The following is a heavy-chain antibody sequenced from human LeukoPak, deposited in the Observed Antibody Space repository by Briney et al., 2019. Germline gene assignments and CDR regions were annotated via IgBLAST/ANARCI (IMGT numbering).Heavy chain of an antibody. CDR1: GYSISSGYY. V-gene: IGHV4-38-2*02. Sequence: NTSETLSLTCTVSGYSISSGYYWGWIRQPPGKGLEWIGYIYYSGSTYYNPSLKSRVTISVDTSKNQFSLKLSSVTAADTAVYYCARDSVSILSGEVYWGQGTLVTVSS. D-gene: IGHD1-26*01. CDR2: IYYSGST. CDR3: ARDSVSILSGEVY. J-gene: IGHJ4*02.